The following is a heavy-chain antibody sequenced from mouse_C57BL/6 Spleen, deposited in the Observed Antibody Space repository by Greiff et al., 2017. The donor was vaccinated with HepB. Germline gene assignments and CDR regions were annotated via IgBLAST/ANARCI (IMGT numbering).Heavy chain of an antibody. CDR1: GYSFTGYY. CDR3: ARSSYSNYDYFDY. D-gene: IGHD2-5*01. CDR2: INPSTGGT. J-gene: IGHJ2*01. Sequence: VQLQQSGPELVKPGASVKISCKASGYSFTGYYMNWVKQSPEKSLEWIGEINPSTGGTTYNQKFKAKATLTVDKSSSTAYMQLKSLTSEDSAVYYCARSSYSNYDYFDYWGQGTTLTVSS. V-gene: IGHV1-42*01.